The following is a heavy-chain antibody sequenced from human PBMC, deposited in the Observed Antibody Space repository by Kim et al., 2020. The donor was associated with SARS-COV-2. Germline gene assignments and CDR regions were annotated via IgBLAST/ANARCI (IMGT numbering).Heavy chain of an antibody. Sequence: YDADSVKGRFTISRDNSKNTLYLQMNSLRAEDTAVYYCAKNYYDSSGYYYWGQGTLVTVSS. V-gene: IGHV3-23*01. CDR3: AKNYYDSSGYYY. J-gene: IGHJ4*02. D-gene: IGHD3-22*01.